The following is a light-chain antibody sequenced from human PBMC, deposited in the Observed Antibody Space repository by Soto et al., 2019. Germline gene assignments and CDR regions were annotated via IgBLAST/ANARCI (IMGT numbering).Light chain of an antibody. CDR1: QRIDTN. Sequence: EIVMTQSPATLSVSPGEGATLSCRASQRIDTNLAWYQQKPGQAPRVLIYDASTRATGIPARISGSGSGTEFTLTISSLQSEGFAVYYCQQYKNWRTFGQGTKVDIK. J-gene: IGKJ1*01. CDR3: QQYKNWRT. CDR2: DAS. V-gene: IGKV3-15*01.